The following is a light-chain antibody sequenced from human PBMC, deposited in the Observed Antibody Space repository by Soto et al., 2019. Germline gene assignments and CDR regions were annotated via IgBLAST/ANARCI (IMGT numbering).Light chain of an antibody. J-gene: IGKJ2*01. V-gene: IGKV3-20*01. CDR1: QSIRSNY. CDR3: LNDGSSLYT. Sequence: ETGWTQSPGTLSLSPGERATLSCRASQSIRSNYLAWYQQKPGQAPRLLIYGASNRATGIPDRFSGSGSGTDFTLTISRLEPEDFAVYYCLNDGSSLYTFGQGTNLEIK. CDR2: GAS.